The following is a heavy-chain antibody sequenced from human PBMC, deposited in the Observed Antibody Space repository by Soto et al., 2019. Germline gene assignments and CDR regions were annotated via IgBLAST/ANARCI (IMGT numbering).Heavy chain of an antibody. CDR2: IIPIFGTA. CDR3: ARKAEMATIPAAFDI. Sequence: SVKVSCKXSGGTFSSYAISWVRQAPGQGLEWMGGIIPIFGTANYAQKFQGRVTITADESTSTAYMELSSLRSEDTAVYYCARKAEMATIPAAFDIWGQGTMVTVSS. V-gene: IGHV1-69*13. J-gene: IGHJ3*02. CDR1: GGTFSSYA. D-gene: IGHD5-12*01.